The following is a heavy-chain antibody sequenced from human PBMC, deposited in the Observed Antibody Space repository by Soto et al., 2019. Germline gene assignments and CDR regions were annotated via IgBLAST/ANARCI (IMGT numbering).Heavy chain of an antibody. V-gene: IGHV3-23*01. CDR3: AKGYYYDSTGYYYSDYFGMDV. CDR1: GFTFSQYA. CDR2: MSPSGVTT. J-gene: IGHJ6*02. D-gene: IGHD3-22*01. Sequence: GGSLRLSCAASGFTFSQYAMSWVRQGPGRGLEWVSGMSPSGVTTNYAASVTGRFTISRYNSKNTLYLQMNSLRAEDTAVYYCAKGYYYDSTGYYYSDYFGMDVWGQGTTVTVSS.